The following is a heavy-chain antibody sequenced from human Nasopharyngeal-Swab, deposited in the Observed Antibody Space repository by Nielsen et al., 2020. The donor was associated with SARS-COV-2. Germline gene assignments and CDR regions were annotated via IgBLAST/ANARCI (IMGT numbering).Heavy chain of an antibody. CDR3: AKDRGGRSLDS. D-gene: IGHD3-16*01. V-gene: IGHV3-30-3*02. J-gene: IGHJ4*02. CDR2: VSYDGTNT. CDR1: GFNFTSYA. Sequence: GESLKISCSASGFNFTSYAIHCVRQPPGKGLEWVAVVSYDGTNTFYADSVKGRFAISRDNSKSTVSLQMNSLRSEGTAVYYCAKDRGGRSLDSWGQGTLVTVSS.